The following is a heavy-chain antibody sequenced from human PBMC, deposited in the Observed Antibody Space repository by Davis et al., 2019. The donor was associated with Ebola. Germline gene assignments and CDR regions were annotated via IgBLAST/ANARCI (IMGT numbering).Heavy chain of an antibody. CDR2: IYNSGKR. CDR1: GGSISSGSYY. CDR3: ARGRPIVVEPTAMGFSDLDY. J-gene: IGHJ4*02. Sequence: MPSETLSLTCSVSGGSISSGSYYWSWIRQHPGKGLEFIGYIYNSGKRYQNPSLKSRVTISVDTSKSQLSLRLNSVTAADTAVYYCARGRPIVVEPTAMGFSDLDYWGQGTLVTVSS. D-gene: IGHD2-2*01. V-gene: IGHV4-31*03.